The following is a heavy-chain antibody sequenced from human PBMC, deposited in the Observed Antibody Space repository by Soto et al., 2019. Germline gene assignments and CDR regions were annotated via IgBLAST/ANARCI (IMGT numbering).Heavy chain of an antibody. J-gene: IGHJ4*02. CDR3: ARLKVKYSSSWYDPNYFDY. CDR1: GYSFTSYW. Sequence: SLKISCKGSGYSFTSYWIGWVRQMPGKGLEWMGIIYPGDSDTRYSPSFQGQVTISADKSISTAYLQWSSLKASDTAMYYCARLKVKYSSSWYDPNYFDYWGQGTLVTVSS. D-gene: IGHD6-13*01. V-gene: IGHV5-51*01. CDR2: IYPGDSDT.